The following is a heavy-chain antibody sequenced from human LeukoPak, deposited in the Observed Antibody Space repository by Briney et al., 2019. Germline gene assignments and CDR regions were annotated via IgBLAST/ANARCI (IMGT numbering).Heavy chain of an antibody. CDR2: IYYSGST. CDR3: ARRSAYDFWSGPYDY. D-gene: IGHD3-3*01. Sequence: SETLSLTCTVSGGSTSSSSYYWGWIRQPPGKGLEWIGSIYYSGSTYYNPSLKSRVTISVDTSKNQFSLKLSSVTAADTAVYYCARRSAYDFWSGPYDYWGQGTLVTVSS. J-gene: IGHJ4*02. V-gene: IGHV4-39*01. CDR1: GGSTSSSSYY.